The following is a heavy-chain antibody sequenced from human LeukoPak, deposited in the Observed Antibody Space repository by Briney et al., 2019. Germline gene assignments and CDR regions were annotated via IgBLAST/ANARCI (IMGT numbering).Heavy chain of an antibody. D-gene: IGHD1-14*01. J-gene: IGHJ4*02. V-gene: IGHV4-4*07. CDR1: DTVNHYH. CDR2: VNTTSGNT. Sequence: SETLSLTCSVDTVNHYHWNWVRQSAGTGLEWIERVNTTSGNTFANPSLWGRVTVSIDTTKNEFLLQLTSMTAADTAVYHCARELRNIGEYYFDYWGQGVPVTVSS. CDR3: ARELRNIGEYYFDY.